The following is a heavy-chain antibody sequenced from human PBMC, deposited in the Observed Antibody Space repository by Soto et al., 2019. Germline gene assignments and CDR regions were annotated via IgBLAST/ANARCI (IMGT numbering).Heavy chain of an antibody. V-gene: IGHV3-9*01. CDR1: GFTFDDYA. D-gene: IGHD6-13*01. Sequence: GGSLRLSCAASGFTFDDYAMHWVRQAPGKGLEWVSGISWNSGSIGYADSVKGRFTISRDNAKNSLYLQMNSLRAEDTALYYCAKGEEGSSWLEGSYYFDYWGQGTLVTVSS. CDR2: ISWNSGSI. J-gene: IGHJ4*02. CDR3: AKGEEGSSWLEGSYYFDY.